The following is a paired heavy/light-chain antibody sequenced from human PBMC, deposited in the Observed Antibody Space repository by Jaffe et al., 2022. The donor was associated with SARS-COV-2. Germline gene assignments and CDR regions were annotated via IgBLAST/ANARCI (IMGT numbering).Heavy chain of an antibody. Sequence: EVQLVESGGGLVQPGGSLRLSCAASGFTFSNSWMSWVRQAPGKGPEWVANIKGDGSQKYYVDSVKGRFTVSRDNAKNSLYLQMNSLRAEDTAVYYCARHSSGSFYSYWGQGTLVTVSS. J-gene: IGHJ4*02. D-gene: IGHD1-26*01. CDR2: IKGDGSQK. V-gene: IGHV3-7*01. CDR3: ARHSSGSFYSY. CDR1: GFTFSNSW.
Light chain of an antibody. CDR1: QSVLDISTNKNY. Sequence: DIVMTQSPDSLAVSLGERATVKCKSSQSVLDISTNKNYLAWYRQKPGQPPKLLIYWASTRESGVPDRFSGSGSGTDFTLTISSLQAEDVAVYYCQHYYSIPVTFGQGTKVEIK. CDR3: QHYYSIPVT. V-gene: IGKV4-1*01. CDR2: WAS. J-gene: IGKJ1*01.